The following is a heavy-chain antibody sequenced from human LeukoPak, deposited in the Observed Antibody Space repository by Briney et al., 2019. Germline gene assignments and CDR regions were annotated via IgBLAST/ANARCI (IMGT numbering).Heavy chain of an antibody. J-gene: IGHJ4*02. D-gene: IGHD3-10*01. CDR1: GFTFSSYA. Sequence: PGGSLRLSCAASGFTFSSYAMSWVRQAPGKGLEWVSAISGSGGSTYYADSVKGRFTISRDNSKNTLYLQMNSLRAEDTAVYYCAKDLGFGELLANFDYWGQGTLVTVSS. V-gene: IGHV3-23*01. CDR2: ISGSGGST. CDR3: AKDLGFGELLANFDY.